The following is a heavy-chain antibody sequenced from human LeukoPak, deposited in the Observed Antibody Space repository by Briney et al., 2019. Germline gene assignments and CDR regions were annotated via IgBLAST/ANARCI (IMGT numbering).Heavy chain of an antibody. CDR1: GFTFDDYA. V-gene: IGHV3-9*01. Sequence: GGSLRLSCAASGFTFDDYAMHWVRQAPGKGLEWVSGISWNSGSIGYADSVKGRFTISRDNAKNSLYLQMNSLRAEGTALYYCAKDIRDRYYDSSGYYVPDYWGQGTLVTVSS. CDR3: AKDIRDRYYDSSGYYVPDY. D-gene: IGHD3-22*01. J-gene: IGHJ4*02. CDR2: ISWNSGSI.